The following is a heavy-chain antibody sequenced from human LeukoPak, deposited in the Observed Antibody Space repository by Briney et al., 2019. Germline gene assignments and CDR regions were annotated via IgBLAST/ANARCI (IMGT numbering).Heavy chain of an antibody. V-gene: IGHV3-21*01. Sequence: GGSLRLPCAASGFTFSSYSMNWVRQAPGKGLEWVSSISSSSSYIYYADSVKGRFTISRDNAKNSLYLQMNSLRAEDTAVYYCASGTPYSGSYYRHLILDYWGQGTLVTVSS. CDR1: GFTFSSYS. J-gene: IGHJ4*02. D-gene: IGHD1-26*01. CDR2: ISSSSSYI. CDR3: ASGTPYSGSYYRHLILDY.